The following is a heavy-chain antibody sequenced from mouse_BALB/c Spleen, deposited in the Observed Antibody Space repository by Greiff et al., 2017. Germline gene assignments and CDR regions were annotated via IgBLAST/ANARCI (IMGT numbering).Heavy chain of an antibody. CDR2: IWSGGST. CDR3: ARNYAGTGYYFDY. D-gene: IGHD4-1*01. J-gene: IGHJ2*01. Sequence: QVQLQQSGPGLVQPSQSLSITCTVSGFSLTSYGVHWVRQSPGKGLEWLGVIWSGGSTDYNAAFISRLSISKDNSKSQVFFKMNSLQANDTAIYYCARNYAGTGYYFDYWGQGTTLTVSS. V-gene: IGHV2-2*02. CDR1: GFSLTSYG.